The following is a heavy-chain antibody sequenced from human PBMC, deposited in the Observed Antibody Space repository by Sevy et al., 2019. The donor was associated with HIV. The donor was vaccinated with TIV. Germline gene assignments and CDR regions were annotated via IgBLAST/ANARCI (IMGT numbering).Heavy chain of an antibody. CDR1: GYTFTGYY. CDR3: ARVGTYYYDSSGYYENYYFDY. V-gene: IGHV1-2*02. CDR2: INPNSGGT. D-gene: IGHD3-22*01. J-gene: IGHJ4*02. Sequence: ASVKVSCKASGYTFTGYYMHWVRQAPGQGLESMGWINPNSGGTNYAQKFQGRVTMTRDTSISTAYMELSRLRSDDTAVYYCARVGTYYYDSSGYYENYYFDYWGQGTLVTVSS.